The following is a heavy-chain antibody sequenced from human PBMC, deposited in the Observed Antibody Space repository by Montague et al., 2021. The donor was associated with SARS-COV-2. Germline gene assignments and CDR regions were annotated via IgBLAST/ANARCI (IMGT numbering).Heavy chain of an antibody. Sequence: SETLSLTCTVSGYSISSGYYWGWIRQPPGKGLEWIRSIYHSGSTXXNPSLKSRVTISVDTSKNQFSLKLSSVTAADTAVYYCARDVRYYDFWSGRAQTSPDYWGQGTLVTVSS. J-gene: IGHJ4*02. CDR3: ARDVRYYDFWSGRAQTSPDY. V-gene: IGHV4-38-2*02. D-gene: IGHD3-3*01. CDR1: GYSISSGYY. CDR2: IYHSGST.